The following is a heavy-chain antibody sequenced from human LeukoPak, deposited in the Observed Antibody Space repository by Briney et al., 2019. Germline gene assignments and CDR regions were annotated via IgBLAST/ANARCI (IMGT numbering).Heavy chain of an antibody. Sequence: PGGSLRLSCAASGFTFSSYAMSWVRQAPGKGLEWVSAISGSGGSTYYADSVKGRFTISRDNSKNTQYLQMNSLRAEDTAVYYCANSYDSSGYYLPFDYWGQGTLVTVSS. J-gene: IGHJ4*02. CDR1: GFTFSSYA. CDR3: ANSYDSSGYYLPFDY. D-gene: IGHD3-22*01. CDR2: ISGSGGST. V-gene: IGHV3-23*01.